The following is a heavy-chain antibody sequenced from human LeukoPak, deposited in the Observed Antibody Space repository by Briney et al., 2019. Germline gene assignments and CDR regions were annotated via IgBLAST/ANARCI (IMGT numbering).Heavy chain of an antibody. J-gene: IGHJ6*02. CDR1: GFTFSRNS. V-gene: IGHV3-48*01. CDR2: ISSSGSTI. CDR3: VRDDLGTSNHDYGMDV. D-gene: IGHD3/OR15-3a*01. Sequence: GGFLRLSCAASGFTFSRNSMNWVRQAPGKGLEWVSYISSSGSTIYYADSVKGRFTIPRDNAKNSLYLQMNSLRVEDTAVYYCVRDDLGTSNHDYGMDVWGQGTTVTVSS.